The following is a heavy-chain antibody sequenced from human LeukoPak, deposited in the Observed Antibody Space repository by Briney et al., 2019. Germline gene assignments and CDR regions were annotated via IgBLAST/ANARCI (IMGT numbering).Heavy chain of an antibody. V-gene: IGHV3-23*01. Sequence: GGSLRLSCAASGFTFSSYAMSWVRQAPGKGLEWVSAISGSGGSTCYADSVKGRFTISRDNSKNTLYLQMNSLRAEDTAVYYCAKADGRYCSGGSCPQDYWGQGTLVTVPS. CDR3: AKADGRYCSGGSCPQDY. CDR1: GFTFSSYA. CDR2: ISGSGGST. J-gene: IGHJ4*02. D-gene: IGHD2-15*01.